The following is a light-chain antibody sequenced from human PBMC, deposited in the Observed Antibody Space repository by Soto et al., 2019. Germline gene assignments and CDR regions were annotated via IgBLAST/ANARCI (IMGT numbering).Light chain of an antibody. CDR1: SSDVGGYFL. J-gene: IGLJ1*01. Sequence: QSALTQPASVSGSPGQSITISCSGTSSDVGGYFLVSWYQQSPGKDPKLIIYEDNKRPSGVSNRFSGSKSGSTASLTISGLQAEDEADYYCCSYAGPRFDVFGTGTKLTVL. CDR2: EDN. V-gene: IGLV2-23*01. CDR3: CSYAGPRFDV.